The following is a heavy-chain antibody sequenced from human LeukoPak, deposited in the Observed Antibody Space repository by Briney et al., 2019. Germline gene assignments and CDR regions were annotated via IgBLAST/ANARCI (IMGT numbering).Heavy chain of an antibody. J-gene: IGHJ4*02. D-gene: IGHD5-18*01. CDR3: ARRGDTALVFDY. Sequence: ASVKVSCKASGYIFTSYAISWVRQAPGQGLEWMGWISTYNGDTNYAQKLQGRVTMTTDTSTSTAYMELRSLRSDDTAVYYCARRGDTALVFDYWGQGTLVTVSS. CDR2: ISTYNGDT. V-gene: IGHV1-18*01. CDR1: GYIFTSYA.